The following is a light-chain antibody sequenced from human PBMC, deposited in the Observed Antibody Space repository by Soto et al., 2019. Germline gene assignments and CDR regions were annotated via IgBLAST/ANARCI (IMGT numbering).Light chain of an antibody. J-gene: IGKJ1*01. Sequence: DIQMTQSPASLSASVGDRVTMSCRASQDINNYLAWYQQKPGKVPKLLIYGSSMSHSGVPSRFSGSGSGTEFTLTINSLQPEDVATYYCQQYVSAPWTFGQGTKVEI. CDR3: QQYVSAPWT. CDR2: GSS. CDR1: QDINNY. V-gene: IGKV1-27*01.